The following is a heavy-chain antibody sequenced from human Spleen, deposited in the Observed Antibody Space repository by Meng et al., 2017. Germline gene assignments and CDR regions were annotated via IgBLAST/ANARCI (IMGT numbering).Heavy chain of an antibody. J-gene: IGHJ4*02. CDR3: ARDGGNNYGLDY. Sequence: VQLVEAGGSLVPPGGSLGLACAASAFTFSSYAMSWVRQAPGKGLEWVSAIRGSGGTTYYAGSVKGRFTISRDNSKNTLYLQMNSLRAEDTAVYYCARDGGNNYGLDYWGQGTLVTVSS. D-gene: IGHD5-18*01. CDR1: AFTFSSYA. V-gene: IGHV3-23*04. CDR2: IRGSGGTT.